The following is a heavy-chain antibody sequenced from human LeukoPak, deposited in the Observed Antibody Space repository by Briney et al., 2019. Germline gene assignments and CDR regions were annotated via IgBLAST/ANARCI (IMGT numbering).Heavy chain of an antibody. V-gene: IGHV3-13*01. J-gene: IGHJ5*02. Sequence: GTLRLSCAASGFTFNIYGMHWVRQPTGKGLEWVSAIGTAGDTYYSHSVKGRFTISRENAKNSLYLHMNSLSAGDTAVYFCARGHMLTGYYNFAWFDPWGQGTLVTVSS. CDR2: IGTAGDT. CDR3: ARGHMLTGYYNFAWFDP. D-gene: IGHD3-9*01. CDR1: GFTFNIYG.